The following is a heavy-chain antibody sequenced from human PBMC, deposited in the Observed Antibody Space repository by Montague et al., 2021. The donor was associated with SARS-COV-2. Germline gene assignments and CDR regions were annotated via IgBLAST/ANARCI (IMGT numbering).Heavy chain of an antibody. CDR3: ARAQNTCFIANCVNYFDF. V-gene: IGHV4-59*01. CDR1: GGSISSYY. D-gene: IGHD1-1*01. CDR2: IYYTGST. J-gene: IGHJ4*02. Sequence: SETLSLNCTVSGGSISSYYWSWIRQPPGKGLEWIGYIYYTGSTKYNPSLKSRVTRSLDRPTNRFSLRLNSVTAADTAMYYCARAQNTCFIANCVNYFDFWGLGAQVTVSS.